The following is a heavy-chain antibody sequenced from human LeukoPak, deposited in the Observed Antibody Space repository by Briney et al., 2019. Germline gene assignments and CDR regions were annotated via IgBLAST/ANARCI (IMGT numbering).Heavy chain of an antibody. Sequence: PSETLSLTCTVSGGSMTSYYWSWIRQPPGKGLEWIGYVYHSGSTSYNPSLKSRVSISEDASKNQFSLKVSSVTAADTAVYYCARANPNWNPPDYWGQGTLVTVSS. V-gene: IGHV4-59*08. J-gene: IGHJ4*02. CDR2: VYHSGST. CDR3: ARANPNWNPPDY. D-gene: IGHD1-1*01. CDR1: GGSMTSYY.